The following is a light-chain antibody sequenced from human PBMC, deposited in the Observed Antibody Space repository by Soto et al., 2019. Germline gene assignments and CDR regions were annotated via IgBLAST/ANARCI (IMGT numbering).Light chain of an antibody. CDR3: RQYGSSPSYT. CDR1: QRVSSSSY. CDR2: GAS. V-gene: IGKV3-20*01. Sequence: EIVLTQSPGTLSLSPGERATLSCRASQRVSSSSYLAWYQQKPGQAPRLLIYGASSRATGIPDRFRGSGSATDFTLTISRLEAEDFAVYYCRQYGSSPSYTFGQGTKLEIK. J-gene: IGKJ2*01.